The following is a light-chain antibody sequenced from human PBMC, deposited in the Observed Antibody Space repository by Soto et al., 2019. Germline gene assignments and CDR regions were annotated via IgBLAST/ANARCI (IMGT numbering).Light chain of an antibody. CDR3: QTWGCGIVV. CDR2: LNSDGSH. V-gene: IGLV4-69*01. CDR1: SGHSNYA. Sequence: QLVLTQSPSASASLGASVKLTCTLSSGHSNYAIAWHQQQSEKGPRYLMKLNSDGSHSKGDGNPDRFSGSSSGAERYLTLSSLQSEDEADYYCQTWGCGIVVFGGATQVTVL. J-gene: IGLJ2*01.